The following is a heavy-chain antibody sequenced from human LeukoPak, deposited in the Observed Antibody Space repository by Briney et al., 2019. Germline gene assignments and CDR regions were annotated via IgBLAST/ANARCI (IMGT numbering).Heavy chain of an antibody. CDR2: IVVGSGNT. Sequence: SVKVSCKASGFTFTSSAMQWVRQARGQRLEWIGWIVVGSGNTNYAQKFQERVTITRDMSTSTAYMELSSLRSEDTAVYYCAAAGSSWYGSLYAFDIWGQGTMVTVSS. CDR1: GFTFTSSA. J-gene: IGHJ3*02. CDR3: AAAGSSWYGSLYAFDI. D-gene: IGHD6-13*01. V-gene: IGHV1-58*02.